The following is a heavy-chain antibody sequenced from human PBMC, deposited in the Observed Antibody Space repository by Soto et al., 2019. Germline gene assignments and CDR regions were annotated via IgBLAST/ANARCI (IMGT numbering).Heavy chain of an antibody. CDR3: RSGKYCSGRSCRKNWFDP. CDR1: VGSISSSY. D-gene: IGHD2-15*01. CDR2: IFDDGSA. V-gene: IGHV4-59*01. J-gene: IGHJ5*02. Sequence: TLSLASTVSVGSISSSYWSWIRQPAGKLLGWLAYIFDDGSASYSPCLKSRATISLDMSKKQFSLKLTSVPLADTPVYFVRSGKYCSGRSCRKNWFDPWGQGTLVTVSS.